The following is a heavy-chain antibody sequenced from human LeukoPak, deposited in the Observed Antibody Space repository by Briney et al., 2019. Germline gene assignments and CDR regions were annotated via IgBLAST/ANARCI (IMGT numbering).Heavy chain of an antibody. CDR2: IYSGGTT. J-gene: IGHJ4*02. Sequence: PGGSLRLSCTASGFTVITTYMSWVRQPPGKGLEWVSVIYSGGTTYYADSVKGRFTISRDNSKNTLYLQMNSLRADDTAVYYCARGTIGVAGTLDFWGQGTLVTVSS. CDR1: GFTVITTY. CDR3: ARGTIGVAGTLDF. D-gene: IGHD6-19*01. V-gene: IGHV3-53*01.